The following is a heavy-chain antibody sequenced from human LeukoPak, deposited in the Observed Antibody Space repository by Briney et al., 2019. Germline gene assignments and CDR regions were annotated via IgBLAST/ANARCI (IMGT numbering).Heavy chain of an antibody. Sequence: PGGSLRLSCAASGFTFSSYGMSWVRQAPGKGLEWVSGINWNGGSTGYADSVKGRFTISRDNAKNSLYLQMNSLRAEDTALYYCARGSIAVAGTLSGPEDYWGQGTLVTVSS. CDR2: INWNGGST. V-gene: IGHV3-20*04. J-gene: IGHJ4*02. D-gene: IGHD6-19*01. CDR1: GFTFSSYG. CDR3: ARGSIAVAGTLSGPEDY.